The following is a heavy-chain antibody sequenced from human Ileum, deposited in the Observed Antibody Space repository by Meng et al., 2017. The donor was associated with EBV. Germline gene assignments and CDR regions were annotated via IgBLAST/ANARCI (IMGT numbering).Heavy chain of an antibody. V-gene: IGHV4-39*07. CDR2: TYYSGST. D-gene: IGHD3-9*01. J-gene: IGHJ4*02. Sequence: QVQESGPGLVKPSEHLSLTCTVSGASIRGSRYYWGWIRQPPGKGLEWIGSTYYSGSTNYNPSLKSRVTISVDTSKNQFSLNLSSVTAADTAVYYCARGDILTGYWYYFDYWGQGILVTVSS. CDR3: ARGDILTGYWYYFDY. CDR1: GASIRGSRYY.